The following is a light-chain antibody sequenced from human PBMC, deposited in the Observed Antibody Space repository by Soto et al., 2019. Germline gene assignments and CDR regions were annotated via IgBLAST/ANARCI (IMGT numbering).Light chain of an antibody. CDR3: QQYNNWTQT. J-gene: IGKJ1*01. V-gene: IGKV3-15*01. CDR2: GAS. CDR1: QSVSSY. Sequence: EIVLTQSPATLSLSPGERATLSCRASQSVSSYLAWYQQKPGQAPRXLIYGASTRETGIPARFSCSGAGPECTRPISSLQSEDVEVDYCQQYNNWTQTFGQGTKVDIK.